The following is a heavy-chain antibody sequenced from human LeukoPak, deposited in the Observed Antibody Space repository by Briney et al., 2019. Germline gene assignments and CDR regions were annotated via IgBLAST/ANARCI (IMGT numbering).Heavy chain of an antibody. D-gene: IGHD6-19*01. V-gene: IGHV3-30*18. CDR1: GFTFSAYG. Sequence: RSLRLSCAASGFTFSAYGIHWVRQAPGKGLEWVAVVSSDGTSKFSADSVKGRFTISRDNSKNTLFLQMNSLGPEDMAVYYCAKDQIGWAPGYSSGPLDYWGQGTQVTVSS. CDR2: VSSDGTSK. CDR3: AKDQIGWAPGYSSGPLDY. J-gene: IGHJ4*02.